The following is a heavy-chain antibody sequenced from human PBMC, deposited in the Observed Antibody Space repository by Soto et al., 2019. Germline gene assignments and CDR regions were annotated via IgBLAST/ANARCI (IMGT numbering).Heavy chain of an antibody. CDR1: GGSIRSGGYY. CDR3: ARDGGSSIDY. Sequence: GPGPGVSSETLSLPCTVSGGSIRSGGYYWSWIRQHPGKGLEWIGYIYYSGSTYYNPSLKSRVTISVDTSKNQFSLKLSSVTAADTAVYYCARDGGSSIDYWGQGTLVTVSS. J-gene: IGHJ4*02. CDR2: IYYSGST. D-gene: IGHD6-6*01. V-gene: IGHV4-31*03.